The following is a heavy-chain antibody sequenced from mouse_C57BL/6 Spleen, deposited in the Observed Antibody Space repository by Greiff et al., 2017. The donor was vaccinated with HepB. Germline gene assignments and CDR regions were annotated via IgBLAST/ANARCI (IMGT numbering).Heavy chain of an antibody. CDR3: ARGLRAYYAMDY. CDR2: IDPSDSYT. CDR1: GYTFTSYW. J-gene: IGHJ4*01. Sequence: VQLQQPGAELVKPGASVKLSCKASGYTFTSYWMQWVKQRPGQGLEWIGEIDPSDSYTNYNQKFKGKATLTVDTSSSTAYMQLISLTSEDSAVYYCARGLRAYYAMDYWGQGTSVTVSS. V-gene: IGHV1-50*01. D-gene: IGHD2-4*01.